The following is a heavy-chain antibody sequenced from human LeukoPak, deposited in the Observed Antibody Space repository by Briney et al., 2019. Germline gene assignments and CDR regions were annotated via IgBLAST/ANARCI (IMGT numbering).Heavy chain of an antibody. J-gene: IGHJ4*02. Sequence: GGSLRLSCAASGFTFSSYGMHWVRQAPGKGLEWVAAIWYDGSNKYYADSVKGRFTISRDNSKNTLYLQMNSLRAEDTAVYYCARDYYDSSGYYYVWGQGTLVTVSS. CDR1: GFTFSSYG. D-gene: IGHD3-22*01. CDR2: IWYDGSNK. CDR3: ARDYYDSSGYYYV. V-gene: IGHV3-33*01.